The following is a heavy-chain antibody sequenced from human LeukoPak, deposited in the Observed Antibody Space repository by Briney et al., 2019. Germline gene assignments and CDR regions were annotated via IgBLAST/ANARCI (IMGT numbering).Heavy chain of an antibody. Sequence: ASVKVSCKASGGTFSSYAISWVRQAPGQGLEWMGGIIPIFGTANYAQKFQGRVTITADESTSTAYMELSSLRSEDTAVYYCARGTSRYFGGLYYFDYWGQGTLVTVSS. CDR2: IIPIFGTA. CDR1: GGTFSSYA. V-gene: IGHV1-69*13. D-gene: IGHD3-9*01. J-gene: IGHJ4*02. CDR3: ARGTSRYFGGLYYFDY.